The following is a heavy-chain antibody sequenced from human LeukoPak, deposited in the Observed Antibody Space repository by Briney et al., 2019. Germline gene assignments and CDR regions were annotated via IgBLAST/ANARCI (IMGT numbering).Heavy chain of an antibody. J-gene: IGHJ6*03. V-gene: IGHV3-48*01. CDR1: GFTFSGYS. CDR3: ARVRYRSIAADGYYYMDV. CDR2: ISGSTSII. Sequence: GGSLRLSCAASGFTFSGYSMSWVRQAPGKGMQWVSYISGSTSIIYYADSVKGRFTISRDNAKNSLFLQMNSLRAEDTAVYYCARVRYRSIAADGYYYMDVWGKGTTVTVSS. D-gene: IGHD6-13*01.